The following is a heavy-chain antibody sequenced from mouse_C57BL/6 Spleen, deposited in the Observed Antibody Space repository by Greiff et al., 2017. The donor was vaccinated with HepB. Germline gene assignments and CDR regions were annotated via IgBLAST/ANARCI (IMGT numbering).Heavy chain of an antibody. D-gene: IGHD2-3*01. CDR3: ARDDGYYRFAY. Sequence: EVQLVESGGGLVKPGGSLKLSCAASGFTFSDYGMHWVRQAPEKGLEWVAYISSGSSTIYYADTVKGRFTISRDNAKNTLFLQMTSLRSGDTARYYCARDDGYYRFAYLGQGTLVTVSA. V-gene: IGHV5-17*01. CDR2: ISSGSSTI. CDR1: GFTFSDYG. J-gene: IGHJ3*01.